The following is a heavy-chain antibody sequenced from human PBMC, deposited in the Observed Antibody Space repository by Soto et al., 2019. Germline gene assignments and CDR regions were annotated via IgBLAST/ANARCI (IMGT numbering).Heavy chain of an antibody. D-gene: IGHD2-2*01. CDR2: ISYDGSNK. CDR1: GFTFSSYA. J-gene: IGHJ4*02. CDR3: ASLVVPAANDY. Sequence: VQLVESGGGVVQPGRSLRLSCAASGFTFSSYAMHWVRQAPGKGLEWVAVISYDGSNKYYADSVKGRFTISRDNSKNTLYLQMNSLRAEDTAVYYCASLVVPAANDYWGQGTLVTVSS. V-gene: IGHV3-30-3*01.